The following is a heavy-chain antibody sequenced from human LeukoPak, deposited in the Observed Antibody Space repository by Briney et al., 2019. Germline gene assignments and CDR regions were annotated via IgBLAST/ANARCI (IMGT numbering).Heavy chain of an antibody. CDR3: ARRAYFDSSGYSPTSGYFDL. D-gene: IGHD3-22*01. J-gene: IGHJ2*01. CDR1: GGSIFSSY. CDR2: IYSNGIT. V-gene: IGHV4-4*08. Sequence: SETLSLTCTVSGGSIFSSYWNWIRQSPGKGLGWLGYIYSNGITHYSPSLRGRGTISIATSKNQFSLRLASVTAADTAIYYCARRAYFDSSGYSPTSGYFDLWGRGTLVTISS.